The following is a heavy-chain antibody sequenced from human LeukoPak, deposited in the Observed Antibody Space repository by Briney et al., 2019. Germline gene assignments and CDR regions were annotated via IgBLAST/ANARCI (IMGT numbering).Heavy chain of an antibody. J-gene: IGHJ3*02. V-gene: IGHV1-69*16. D-gene: IGHD2-21*01. CDR1: GVTFSNSS. Sequence: GSSVKVSCKTSGVTFSNSSITWVRQAPGQGLEWLGGIIPILRSASYAQKFRGRLRMTSDESTTTAYMELSSLSSDDTAMYFCARARTSIRFTDSFDIWSQGTLVTVSS. CDR2: IIPILRSA. CDR3: ARARTSIRFTDSFDI.